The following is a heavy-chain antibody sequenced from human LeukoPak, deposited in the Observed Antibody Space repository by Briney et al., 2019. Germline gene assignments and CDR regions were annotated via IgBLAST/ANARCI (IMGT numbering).Heavy chain of an antibody. CDR1: GFTFTDYY. Sequence: GGSLRLSCAASGFTFTDYYMSWIRQAPGKGLEWISYISGSGSTIYYADSVKGRFTISRDNAKNSLFLQMNSLRAEDTAVYYCAKATGTFYYFDYWGQGTLVTVSS. J-gene: IGHJ4*02. CDR2: ISGSGSTI. CDR3: AKATGTFYYFDY. V-gene: IGHV3-11*01. D-gene: IGHD1-1*01.